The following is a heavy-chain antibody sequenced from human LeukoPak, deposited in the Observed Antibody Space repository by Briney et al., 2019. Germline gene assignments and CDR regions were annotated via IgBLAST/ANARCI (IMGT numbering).Heavy chain of an antibody. CDR3: AKDGIAAAGSHFDY. CDR1: GFTFSSYW. J-gene: IGHJ4*02. V-gene: IGHV3-74*01. D-gene: IGHD6-13*01. CDR2: IDSDGSSP. Sequence: GGSLRLSCAASGFTFSSYWMHWVRQAPGKGLVWVSRIDSDGSSPIYADSVKGRFTISRDNAKNTLYLQMNSLRAEDTAVYYCAKDGIAAAGSHFDYWGQGTLVTVSS.